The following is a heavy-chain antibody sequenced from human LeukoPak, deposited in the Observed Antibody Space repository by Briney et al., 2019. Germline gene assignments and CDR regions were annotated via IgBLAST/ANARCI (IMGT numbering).Heavy chain of an antibody. J-gene: IGHJ5*02. CDR2: ISSSGSTI. Sequence: GGSLRLSCAASGFTFSSYSMNWVRQAPGKGLEWVSYISSSGSTIYYADSVKGRFTVSRDNAKNSLYLQMNSLRAEDTAVYYCARALTISWFDPWGQGTLVTVSS. CDR1: GFTFSSYS. D-gene: IGHD4/OR15-4a*01. V-gene: IGHV3-48*04. CDR3: ARALTISWFDP.